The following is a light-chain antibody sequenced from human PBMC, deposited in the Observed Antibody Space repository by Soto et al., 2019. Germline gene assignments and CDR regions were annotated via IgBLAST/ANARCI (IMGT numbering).Light chain of an antibody. J-gene: IGKJ1*01. CDR2: KAS. CDR3: QQDNSYPWT. V-gene: IGKV1-5*03. Sequence: DIQMTQSPSTLSASVGDRVTITCRASQSISSWLAWYQQKPGKAPKLLIYKASSLESGVPSRFSGSGSGTEFKLTISSLQPDAFATYYCQQDNSYPWTFGQGTKVEIK. CDR1: QSISSW.